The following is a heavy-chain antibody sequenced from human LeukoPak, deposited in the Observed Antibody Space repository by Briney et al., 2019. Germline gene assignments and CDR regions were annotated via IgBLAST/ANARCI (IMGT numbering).Heavy chain of an antibody. J-gene: IGHJ4*02. CDR3: AAGPRIAAAGRFDY. V-gene: IGHV1-58*02. CDR2: IVVGSGNT. CDR1: GFTFTSYA. Sequence: GASVKVSCKASGFTFTSYAMQWVRQARGQRLEWIGWIVVGSGNTNYAQKFQERVTITRDMSTSTAYMELSSLRSEDTAVYYCAAGPRIAAAGRFDYWGQGTLVTVSS. D-gene: IGHD6-13*01.